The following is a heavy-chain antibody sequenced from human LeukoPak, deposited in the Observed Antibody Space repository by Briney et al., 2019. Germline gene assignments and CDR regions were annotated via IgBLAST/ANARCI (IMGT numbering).Heavy chain of an antibody. CDR2: MNPNRGNT. CDR3: AKSRASYSSSPFDY. CDR1: GYTFTSYD. D-gene: IGHD6-6*01. V-gene: IGHV1-8*03. Sequence: ASVKVSCKASGYTFTSYDINWVRQATGQGLEWMGWMNPNRGNTGYAQKFQGRVTITRNTSISTAYMELSSLRSDDTAIYYCAKSRASYSSSPFDYWGQGTLVTVSS. J-gene: IGHJ4*02.